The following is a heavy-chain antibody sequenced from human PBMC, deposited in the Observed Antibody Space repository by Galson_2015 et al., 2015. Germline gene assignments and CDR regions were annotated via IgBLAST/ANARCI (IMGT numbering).Heavy chain of an antibody. J-gene: IGHJ6*02. Sequence: QSGAEVTKPGESLKISCKGSGYSFTSDWIGWVRQMPGKGLEWMGIIYPGDSDARYCLSFQGQVTISADKSINTLYLQMGSLRAEDMAVNYCARNYGSGSYHHYYYYGMDVWGQGTTVTVSS. CDR2: IYPGDSDA. D-gene: IGHD3-10*01. CDR3: ARNYGSGSYHHYYYYGMDV. V-gene: IGHV5-51*03. CDR1: GYSFTSDW.